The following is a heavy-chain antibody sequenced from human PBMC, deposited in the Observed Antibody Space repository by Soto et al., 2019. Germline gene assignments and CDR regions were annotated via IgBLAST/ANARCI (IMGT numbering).Heavy chain of an antibody. J-gene: IGHJ6*03. CDR1: GGSIGSSY. V-gene: IGHV4-59*13. Sequence: SETLSLTCTVSGGSIGSSYWSWIGQRPGKGLEWIGYIYYSGSTNYNPSLKSRVTISVDTSKNQFSLKLSSVTAADTAVYYCARRYCSGGSCWGSYYYTDVCGTGTTVTVSS. D-gene: IGHD2-15*01. CDR3: ARRYCSGGSCWGSYYYTDV. CDR2: IYYSGST.